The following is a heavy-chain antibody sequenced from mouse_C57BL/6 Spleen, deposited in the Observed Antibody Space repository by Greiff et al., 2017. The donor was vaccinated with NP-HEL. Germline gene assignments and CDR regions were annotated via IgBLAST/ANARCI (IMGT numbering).Heavy chain of an antibody. V-gene: IGHV1-81*01. CDR1: GYTFTSYG. J-gene: IGHJ4*01. CDR2: IYPRSGNT. CDR3: ERKLYGDYAMDY. Sequence: QVQLQQSGAELARPGASVKLSCKASGYTFTSYGISWVKQRTGQGLEWIGEIYPRSGNTYYNEKFKGKAKLTADKSSSTAYMELRSLTSEDSEVYFCERKLYGDYAMDYWGQGTSVTVSS. D-gene: IGHD1-1*01.